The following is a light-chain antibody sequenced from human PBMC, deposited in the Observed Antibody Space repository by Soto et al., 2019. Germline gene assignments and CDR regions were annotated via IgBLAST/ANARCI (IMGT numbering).Light chain of an antibody. CDR1: QSISSW. V-gene: IGKV1-5*03. Sequence: DIQMTQSPSTLSASVGDRVTITCRASQSISSWLAWYQQKPGKAPKVLISKASTLQSGVPSRFSGSRSATEFTLTVSSLQPDDCATYYCQQYHSYPYTFGQGTKLEIE. CDR2: KAS. CDR3: QQYHSYPYT. J-gene: IGKJ2*01.